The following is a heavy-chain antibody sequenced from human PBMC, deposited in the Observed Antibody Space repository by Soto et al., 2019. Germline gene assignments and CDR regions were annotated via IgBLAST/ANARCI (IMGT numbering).Heavy chain of an antibody. J-gene: IGHJ3*02. V-gene: IGHV4-59*01. D-gene: IGHD3-9*01. CDR3: ARDVVAPGREPNYDILTGYYNLAFDI. CDR1: GGSISSYY. Sequence: SETLSLTCTVSGGSISSYYWSWIRQPPGKGLEWIGYIYYSGSTNYNPSLKSRVTISVDTSKNQFSLKLSSVTAADTAVYYCARDVVAPGREPNYDILTGYYNLAFDIWGQGTMVTVSS. CDR2: IYYSGST.